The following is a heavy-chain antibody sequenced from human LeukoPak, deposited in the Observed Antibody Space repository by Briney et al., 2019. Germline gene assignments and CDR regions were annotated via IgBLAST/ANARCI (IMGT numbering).Heavy chain of an antibody. CDR2: INQGGREK. D-gene: IGHD1-26*01. CDR3: AKEAGAES. V-gene: IGHV3-7*05. CDR1: GFTFSDFW. Sequence: GGSLRLSCAASGFTFSDFWMTWVRQAPGKGLEWVANINQGGREKYYVDSVEGRFTISRDNAKNSLYLQMNSLKAEDTAVYYCAKEAGAESWGQGTLVTVSS. J-gene: IGHJ4*02.